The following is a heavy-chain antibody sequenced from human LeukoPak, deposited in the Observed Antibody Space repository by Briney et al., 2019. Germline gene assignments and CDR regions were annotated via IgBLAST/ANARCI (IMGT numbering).Heavy chain of an antibody. Sequence: SETLSLTCTVSGYSISSGYYWGWIRQPPGKGLEWIGEINHSGSTNYNPSLKSRVTISVDTSKNQFSLKLSSVTAADTAVYYCARKMASIRAFDIWGQGTMVTVSS. CDR2: INHSGST. CDR1: GYSISSGYY. J-gene: IGHJ3*02. D-gene: IGHD5-24*01. V-gene: IGHV4-38-2*02. CDR3: ARKMASIRAFDI.